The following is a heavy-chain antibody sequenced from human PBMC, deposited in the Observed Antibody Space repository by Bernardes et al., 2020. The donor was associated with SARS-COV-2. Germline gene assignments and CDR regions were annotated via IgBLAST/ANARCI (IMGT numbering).Heavy chain of an antibody. CDR2: ISSGGVSI. Sequence: GGSLRLSCIASGFTFSSHAMHWVRQVPGKGLKYVAGISSGGVSITYADSVKGRVTISRENFKNTLYLQMGGLRPEDMGVYYCARADFSGWDPDYGLDVWGQGTTVTVSS. V-gene: IGHV3-64*02. D-gene: IGHD6-19*01. CDR1: GFTFSSHA. J-gene: IGHJ6*02. CDR3: ARADFSGWDPDYGLDV.